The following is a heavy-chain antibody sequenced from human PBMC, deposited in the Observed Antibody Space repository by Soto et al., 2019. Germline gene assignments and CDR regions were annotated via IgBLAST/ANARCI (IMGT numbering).Heavy chain of an antibody. Sequence: QVQLVQSGAEVKKPGASVKVSCKTSGYTFTGYYIHWVRQAPGQGLEWMGRINPNSGGTNYALKFQGWVTMTRDTSISTAYMELSRLNSDDTAVYYCVRGLASAYLDSWGQGTLVTVSS. CDR1: GYTFTGYY. CDR3: VRGLASAYLDS. CDR2: INPNSGGT. V-gene: IGHV1-2*04. J-gene: IGHJ4*02.